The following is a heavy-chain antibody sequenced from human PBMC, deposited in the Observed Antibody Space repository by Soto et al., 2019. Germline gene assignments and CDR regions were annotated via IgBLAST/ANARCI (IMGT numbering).Heavy chain of an antibody. D-gene: IGHD4-17*01. Sequence: ASVKVSCKASGYTFTSYGISWVRQAPGQGLEWMGWISAYNGNTNYAQKLQGRVTMTTDTSTSTAYMELRSLRSDDTAVYYCASSHDDYGDYLMSGYWGQGTLVTVSS. J-gene: IGHJ4*02. V-gene: IGHV1-18*01. CDR3: ASSHDDYGDYLMSGY. CDR2: ISAYNGNT. CDR1: GYTFTSYG.